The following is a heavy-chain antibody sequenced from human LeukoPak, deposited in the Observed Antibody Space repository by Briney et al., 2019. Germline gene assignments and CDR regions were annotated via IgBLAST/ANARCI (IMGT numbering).Heavy chain of an antibody. V-gene: IGHV3-7*01. J-gene: IGHJ4*02. D-gene: IGHD6-13*01. CDR2: IKQDGGEE. CDR3: AREGRGSSWPY. CDR1: GFTFSSYW. Sequence: GGSLRLSCAASGFTFSSYWMSWVRQAPGKGLEWVANIKQDGGEEYYVDSVKGRFTISRDNTENSLYLQMNSLRAEDTAVYYCAREGRGSSWPYWGQGTLVTVSS.